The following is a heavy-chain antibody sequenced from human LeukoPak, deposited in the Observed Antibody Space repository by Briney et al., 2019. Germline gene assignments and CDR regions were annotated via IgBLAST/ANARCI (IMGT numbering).Heavy chain of an antibody. CDR1: GFTFDDYG. Sequence: GGSLSLYCAASGFTFDDYGLSWVRQAPGKGLEWVSGINWNGGSTGYADSVKGRFTISRDNAKNSLYLQMNSLRAEDTALYYCARGEPAASAFDIWGQGTMVTVSS. J-gene: IGHJ3*02. CDR2: INWNGGST. D-gene: IGHD2-2*01. CDR3: ARGEPAASAFDI. V-gene: IGHV3-20*04.